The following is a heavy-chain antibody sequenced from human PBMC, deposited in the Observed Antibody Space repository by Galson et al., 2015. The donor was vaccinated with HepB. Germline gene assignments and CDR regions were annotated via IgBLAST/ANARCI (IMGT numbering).Heavy chain of an antibody. CDR1: GYTFTMNA. D-gene: IGHD6-13*01. J-gene: IGHJ4*02. V-gene: IGHV1-3*01. CDR2: INVGNGNT. CDR3: ARSGRFGIAAADHGLY. Sequence: SVKVSCKASGYTFTMNAMHWVRQAPGQRPEWMGWINVGNGNTKYSQKFQGRVTITRDTSARTAYMELGSLKSEDTAVYYCARSGRFGIAAADHGLYWGQGTLVTVSS.